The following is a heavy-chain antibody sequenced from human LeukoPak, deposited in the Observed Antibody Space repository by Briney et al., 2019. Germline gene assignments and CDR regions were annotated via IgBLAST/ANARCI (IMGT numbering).Heavy chain of an antibody. V-gene: IGHV3-74*01. Sequence: PGGSLRLSCAASGLTFSSYWMHWVRQAPGKGLVWVSRMNSDGSSTSYADSVKGRFTISSDNAKNTLYLQMNSLRAEDTAVYYCARGYYDSSGFYLGYWGQGTLVTVSS. CDR1: GLTFSSYW. J-gene: IGHJ4*02. D-gene: IGHD3-22*01. CDR3: ARGYYDSSGFYLGY. CDR2: MNSDGSST.